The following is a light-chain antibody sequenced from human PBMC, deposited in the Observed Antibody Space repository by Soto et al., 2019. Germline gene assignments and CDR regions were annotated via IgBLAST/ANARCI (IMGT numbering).Light chain of an antibody. CDR2: SNN. J-gene: IGLJ2*01. CDR1: SSNIGINT. Sequence: QSVLTQPPSASGTPGQRVTISCSGSSSNIGINTVNWYQQLPGTAPKLLIYSNNQRPSGVTDRFSGSKSGTSASLAISGLQSEDEADYSCAAWDDSLNGVLFGRGTKPPS. CDR3: AAWDDSLNGVL. V-gene: IGLV1-44*01.